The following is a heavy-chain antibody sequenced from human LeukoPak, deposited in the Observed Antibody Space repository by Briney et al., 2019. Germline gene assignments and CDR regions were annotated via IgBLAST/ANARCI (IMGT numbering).Heavy chain of an antibody. D-gene: IGHD2-8*02. Sequence: ASVKVSCKASGLTFTTSAVQWVRQARGQRLEWIGRIVVGSGNTDHAQKFQGRLTITRDISTSTAYMELSSLTSDDTAVYYCAAVPNANAWYWDDAFDIWGQGTMVTVSP. CDR3: AAVPNANAWYWDDAFDI. J-gene: IGHJ3*02. CDR1: GLTFTTSA. V-gene: IGHV1-58*01. CDR2: IVVGSGNT.